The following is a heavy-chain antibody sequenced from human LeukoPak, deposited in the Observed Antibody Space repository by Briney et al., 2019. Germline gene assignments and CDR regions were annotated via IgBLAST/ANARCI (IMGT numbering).Heavy chain of an antibody. D-gene: IGHD4-17*01. Sequence: ASVKVSCKASGYTFTSYGISWVRQAPGQGLEWMGWISAYNGNTNYAQKLQGRVTTTTDTSTSTAYMELSRLRSDDTAVYYCARDISVGYGDLYFDYWGQGTLVTVSS. CDR2: ISAYNGNT. V-gene: IGHV1-18*01. J-gene: IGHJ4*02. CDR1: GYTFTSYG. CDR3: ARDISVGYGDLYFDY.